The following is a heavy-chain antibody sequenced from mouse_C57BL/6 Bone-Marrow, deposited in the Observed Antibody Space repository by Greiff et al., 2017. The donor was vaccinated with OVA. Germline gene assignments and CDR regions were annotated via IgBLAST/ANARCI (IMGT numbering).Heavy chain of an antibody. CDR1: GYTFTSYW. D-gene: IGHD6-1*01. CDR2: IDPSDSYT. Sequence: QVQLQQPGAELVRPGASVKLSCKASGYTFTSYWMHWVKQRHGQGLEWIGVIDPSDSYTNYNQKFKGKATLTVDKSSSTAYMQLSSLTSEVSAVYYCARFLCGCGYPSCFAFWGPGTLVTVSA. CDR3: ARFLCGCGYPSCFAF. J-gene: IGHJ3*01. V-gene: IGHV1-59*01.